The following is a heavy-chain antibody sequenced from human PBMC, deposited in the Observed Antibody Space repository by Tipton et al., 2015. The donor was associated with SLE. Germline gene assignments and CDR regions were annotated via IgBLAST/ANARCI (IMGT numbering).Heavy chain of an antibody. CDR3: ARGVRGWQYYFDY. J-gene: IGHJ4*02. CDR1: GFTFSNYA. CDR2: ISYDGSNK. D-gene: IGHD3-16*01. V-gene: IGHV3-30-3*01. Sequence: QLVQSGGGVVQPGKSLRLSCAASGFTFSNYAMHWVRQAPGKGLEWVAVISYDGSNKYYADSVKGRFTISRDNSKNTLYLQMNSLRAEDTAVYYCARGVRGWQYYFDYWGQGTLVTVSS.